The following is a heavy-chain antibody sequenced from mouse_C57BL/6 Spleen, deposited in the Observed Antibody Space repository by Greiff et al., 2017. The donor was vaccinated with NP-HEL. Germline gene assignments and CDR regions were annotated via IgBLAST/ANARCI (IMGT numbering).Heavy chain of an antibody. CDR1: GYTFTSYT. J-gene: IGHJ1*03. Sequence: QVHVKQSGAELARPGASVKMSCKASGYTFTSYTMHWVKQRPGQGLEWIGYINPSSGYTKYNQKFKDKATLTADKSSSTAYMQLSSLTSEDSAVYYCARGIITTVVAKDWYFDVWGTGTTVTVSS. D-gene: IGHD1-1*01. CDR3: ARGIITTVVAKDWYFDV. CDR2: INPSSGYT. V-gene: IGHV1-4*01.